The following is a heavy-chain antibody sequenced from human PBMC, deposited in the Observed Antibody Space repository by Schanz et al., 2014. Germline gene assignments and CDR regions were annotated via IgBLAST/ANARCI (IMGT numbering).Heavy chain of an antibody. CDR3: AKGMGYCSGGTCYDYYYYGLDV. V-gene: IGHV3-23*04. CDR2: ISHSGGSK. J-gene: IGHJ6*02. D-gene: IGHD2-15*01. CDR1: GFTVSSNH. Sequence: EGQLAESGGGLVQPGGSLRLSCAVSGFTVSSNHMSWVRQAPGKGLEWVSSISHSGGSKYYADSVKGRFTISRDNSENTLYLQMNSLRAEDTAVFYCAKGMGYCSGGTCYDYYYYGLDVWGQGTTVTVSS.